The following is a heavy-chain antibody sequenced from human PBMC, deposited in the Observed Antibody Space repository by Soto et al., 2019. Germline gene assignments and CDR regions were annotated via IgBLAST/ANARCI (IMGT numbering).Heavy chain of an antibody. Sequence: GESLKISCNGSGYSFTIYCIGLVLQMPGKGLEWMGIIYPGDSDTRYSPSFQGQVTISADKSISTAYLQWSSLKASDTAMYYCARRSRRNYGMDVWGQGTTVTVSS. CDR1: GYSFTIYC. CDR2: IYPGDSDT. CDR3: ARRSRRNYGMDV. J-gene: IGHJ6*02. V-gene: IGHV5-51*01.